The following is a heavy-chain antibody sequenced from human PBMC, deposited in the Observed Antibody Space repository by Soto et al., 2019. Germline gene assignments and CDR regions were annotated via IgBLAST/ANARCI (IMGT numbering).Heavy chain of an antibody. CDR2: ISWNSGSI. Sequence: EVQLVESGGGLVQPGRSLRLSCAASGFTFPDYTMHWVRQAPGKGLEWVSGISWNSGSIDYADSVKGRFIISRDDAKNCLYLQINSLRAEDTAVYYCAKGLYYYQTSGYPHYWGQGTLVTVSS. V-gene: IGHV3-9*01. CDR1: GFTFPDYT. CDR3: AKGLYYYQTSGYPHY. J-gene: IGHJ4*02. D-gene: IGHD3-22*01.